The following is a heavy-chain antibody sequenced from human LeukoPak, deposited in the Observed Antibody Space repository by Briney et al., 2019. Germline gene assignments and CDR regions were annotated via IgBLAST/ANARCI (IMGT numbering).Heavy chain of an antibody. V-gene: IGHV4-59*12. Sequence: SETLSLTCTVSGGSISSYYWSWIRQPPGKGLEWIGYIDYSGSTNYNPSLKSRVTISVDRYKYQFSLKLSSVTAADTAVYYCASSLGESNPFDYWGQGTLVTVSS. CDR2: IDYSGST. CDR3: ASSLGESNPFDY. J-gene: IGHJ4*02. CDR1: GGSISSYY. D-gene: IGHD3-10*01.